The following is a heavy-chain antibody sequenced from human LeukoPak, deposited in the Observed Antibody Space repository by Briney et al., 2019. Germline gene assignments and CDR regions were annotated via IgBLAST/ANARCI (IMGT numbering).Heavy chain of an antibody. Sequence: SVKVSCKASGGTFSSYAISWVRQAPGQGLEWMGKIIPIFGIANYAQKFQGRVTITADKSTSTAYMELSSLRSEDTAVYYCAGAGYSYAKEGFFDYWGQGTLVTVSS. CDR2: IIPIFGIA. V-gene: IGHV1-69*04. J-gene: IGHJ4*02. D-gene: IGHD5-18*01. CDR1: GGTFSSYA. CDR3: AGAGYSYAKEGFFDY.